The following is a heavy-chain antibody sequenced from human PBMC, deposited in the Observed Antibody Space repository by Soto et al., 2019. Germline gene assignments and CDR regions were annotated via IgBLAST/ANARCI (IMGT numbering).Heavy chain of an antibody. D-gene: IGHD1-1*01. V-gene: IGHV1-18*01. J-gene: IGHJ4*02. CDR3: ARGTTEEALDY. CDR2: ISAYNGNT. Sequence: QVPLVQSGAEVKKPGASVKVSCKASGYTFTSYGISSVRQAPGQGLEWMGWISAYNGNTNYAQKLQGRVTMTTDTSASIAHRELRSPRSDDTAVYYCARGTTEEALDYWGQGTLVTVSS. CDR1: GYTFTSYG.